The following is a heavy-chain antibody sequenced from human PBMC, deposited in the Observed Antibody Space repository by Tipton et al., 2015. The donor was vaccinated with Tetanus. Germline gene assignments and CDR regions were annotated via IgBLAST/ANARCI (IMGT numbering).Heavy chain of an antibody. J-gene: IGHJ4*02. D-gene: IGHD3-22*01. CDR2: INYSGST. CDR1: GGSVSDSSDF. CDR3: ARQPISSGYRFIDH. Sequence: TLSLTCTVSGGSVSDSSDFWGWIRQPPGKGLEWIGFINYSGSTYYNPSLKSRVTLSVDTSKNHFSLKLSSVTAADTARYYCARQPISSGYRFIDHWGQGTLFTVSS. V-gene: IGHV4-39*01.